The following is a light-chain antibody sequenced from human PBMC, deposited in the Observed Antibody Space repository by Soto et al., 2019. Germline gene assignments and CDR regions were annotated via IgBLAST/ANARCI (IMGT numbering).Light chain of an antibody. CDR3: QQYGSSPIT. CDR1: QFVSSRY. Sequence: EIVLTQSPGTLSLSPGESATLLCRASQFVSSRYLAWYQQKPGQAPSLLIYGASSRATGIPARFSGSGSGTDFNLTITPLEPEDFAVYFCQQYGSSPITFGQGTRLEIK. J-gene: IGKJ5*01. CDR2: GAS. V-gene: IGKV3-20*01.